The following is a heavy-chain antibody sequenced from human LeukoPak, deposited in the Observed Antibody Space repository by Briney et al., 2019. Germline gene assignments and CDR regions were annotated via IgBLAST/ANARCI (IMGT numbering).Heavy chain of an antibody. CDR2: IYYSGST. V-gene: IGHV4-31*03. CDR3: ARVVVVPAAILRAFDI. Sequence: SETLSLTCTVSGGSISSGCYYWSWIRQHPGKGLEWIGCIYYSGSTYYNPSLKSRVTISVDTSKNQFSLKLSSVTAADTAVYSCARVVVVPAAILRAFDIWGQGTLVTVSS. D-gene: IGHD2-2*02. J-gene: IGHJ3*02. CDR1: GGSISSGCYY.